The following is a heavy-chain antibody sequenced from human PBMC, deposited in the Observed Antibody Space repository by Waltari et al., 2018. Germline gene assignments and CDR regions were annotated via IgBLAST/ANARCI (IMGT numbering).Heavy chain of an antibody. CDR1: GGSISSSSYY. D-gene: IGHD3-3*01. Sequence: QLQLQESGPGLVKPSETLSLTCTVSGGSISSSSYYWGWIRPPPGKGLEWIGSIYYSVSTYSNPSLKSRVTISVDTSKNQFSLKLSSVTAADTAVYYCARDPYAIFGVVPLIWGQGTMVTVSS. V-gene: IGHV4-39*07. CDR3: ARDPYAIFGVVPLI. J-gene: IGHJ3*02. CDR2: IYYSVST.